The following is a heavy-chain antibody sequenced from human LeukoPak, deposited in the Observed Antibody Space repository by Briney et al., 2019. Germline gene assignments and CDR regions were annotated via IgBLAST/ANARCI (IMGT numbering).Heavy chain of an antibody. CDR1: GYTFTGYY. J-gene: IGHJ4*02. D-gene: IGHD6-19*01. Sequence: ASMKVSCKASGYTFTGYYIHWVRQAPGQGLEWMGWINPNSGGTNYAQKFQGRVTMTRDTSISTAYMELSRLISDDTAVYYCAKEYSSGWSRFDYWGQGTLVTVSS. CDR2: INPNSGGT. V-gene: IGHV1-2*02. CDR3: AKEYSSGWSRFDY.